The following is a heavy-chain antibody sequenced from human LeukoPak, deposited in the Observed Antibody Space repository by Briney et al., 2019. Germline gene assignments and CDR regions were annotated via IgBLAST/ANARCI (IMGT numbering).Heavy chain of an antibody. CDR1: GGSISGSSYY. Sequence: PSETLSLTCSVSGGSISGSSYYWGWIRQPPGKGLEWIGNIYYRGSTYCNPSLKSRVIMSIDTSKNQFSLKVNSVTATDTAVYYCAKTVWSRLAAGLDSWGQGTLVTVSS. V-gene: IGHV4-39*01. CDR3: AKTVWSRLAAGLDS. CDR2: IYYRGST. D-gene: IGHD2-21*02. J-gene: IGHJ4*02.